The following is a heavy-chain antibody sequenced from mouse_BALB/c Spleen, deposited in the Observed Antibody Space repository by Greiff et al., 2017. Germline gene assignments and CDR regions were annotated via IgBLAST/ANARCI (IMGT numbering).Heavy chain of an antibody. CDR3: ARPYYYAMDY. CDR1: GFDFRRYW. J-gene: IGHJ4*01. Sequence: EVKLQESGGGLVQPGGSLKLSCAASGFDFRRYWMSWVRQAPGTGLEWIGEINPDSSTINYTPSLKDKFIISRDNAKNTLYLQMSKVRSEDTALYYCARPYYYAMDYWGQGTSVTVSS. CDR2: INPDSSTI. V-gene: IGHV4-1*02.